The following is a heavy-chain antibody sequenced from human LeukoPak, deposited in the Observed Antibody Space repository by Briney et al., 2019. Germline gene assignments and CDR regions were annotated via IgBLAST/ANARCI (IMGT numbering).Heavy chain of an antibody. CDR1: GYTFTGDY. CDR2: INPNSGGT. D-gene: IGHD3-9*01. CDR3: AADPNILTGYYGGDY. J-gene: IGHJ4*02. V-gene: IGHV1-2*06. Sequence: GASVKVSCKASGYTFTGDYMHWVRQAPGQGLEWMGRINPNSGGTNYAQRFQGRVTMTRDTSISTAYMELSSLRSEDTAVYYCAADPNILTGYYGGDYWGQGTLVTVSS.